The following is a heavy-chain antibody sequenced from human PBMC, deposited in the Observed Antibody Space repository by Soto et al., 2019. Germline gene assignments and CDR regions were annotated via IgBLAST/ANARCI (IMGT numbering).Heavy chain of an antibody. CDR3: ARDPDRLLWFGELLSFDY. J-gene: IGHJ4*02. CDR1: GYTFTSYG. D-gene: IGHD3-10*01. Sequence: ASVKVSCKASGYTFTSYGISWVRQAPGQGLEWMGWISAYNGNTNYAQKLQGRVTMTTDTSTSTAYMELRSLRSDDTAVYYCARDPDRLLWFGELLSFDYWGQGTLVTVSS. V-gene: IGHV1-18*01. CDR2: ISAYNGNT.